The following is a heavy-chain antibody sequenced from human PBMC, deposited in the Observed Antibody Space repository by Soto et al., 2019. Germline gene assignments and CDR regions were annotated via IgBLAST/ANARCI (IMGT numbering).Heavy chain of an antibody. CDR2: INHRGSA. Sequence: SETLPLASAVSGSSDSSSYWWSRKRQPPGKGPEWIGEINHRGSANYNPSLKSRVTISVDISKSQFSLRLTSVTAADTAVYYCARYNAASGTYYFDFWGQGALVTSPQ. V-gene: IGHV4-4*02. D-gene: IGHD6-13*01. CDR3: ARYNAASGTYYFDF. CDR1: GSSDSSSYW. J-gene: IGHJ4*02.